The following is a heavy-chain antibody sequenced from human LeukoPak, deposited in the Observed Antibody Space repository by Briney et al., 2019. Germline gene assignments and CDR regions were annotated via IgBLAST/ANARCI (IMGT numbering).Heavy chain of an antibody. J-gene: IGHJ2*01. Sequence: SQTLSLTCAVSGGSISSGGYSWSWIRQPPGKGLEWIGYIYHSGSTYYNPSLKSRVTISVDRSKNQFSLEVISVTAADSAIYYCAAREDVYNFGSWWYFDLWGRGTLVTVSS. CDR1: GGSISSGGYS. CDR2: IYHSGST. V-gene: IGHV4-30-2*02. D-gene: IGHD5-24*01. CDR3: AAREDVYNFGSWWYFDL.